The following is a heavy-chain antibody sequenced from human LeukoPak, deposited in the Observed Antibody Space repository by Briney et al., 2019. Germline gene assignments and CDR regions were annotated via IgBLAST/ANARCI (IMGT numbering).Heavy chain of an antibody. CDR1: GFTFSGST. V-gene: IGHV3-73*01. CDR3: TRSLRGYSGYGVYYYMDV. CDR2: IRSKANSYAT. Sequence: GGSLRLPCAASGFTFSGSTMHWVRQASGKGLEWVGHIRSKANSYATVYAASVKGRFTISRDDSKNTAYLQMNSLKTEDTAVYYCTRSLRGYSGYGVYYYMDVWGKGTTVTISS. D-gene: IGHD5-12*01. J-gene: IGHJ6*03.